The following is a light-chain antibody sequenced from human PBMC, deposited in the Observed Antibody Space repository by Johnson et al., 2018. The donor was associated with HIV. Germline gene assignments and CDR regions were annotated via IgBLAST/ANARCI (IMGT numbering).Light chain of an antibody. J-gene: IGLJ1*01. CDR3: GTWDSSLSAYV. Sequence: SVLTQPPPLSAAPGQKVTISCSGSSSNIGNNYVSWYQQLPGTAPKLLIYDNNKRPSGIPDRFSGSKSGTSATLGITGLQTGDEADYYCGTWDSSLSAYVFGTGTKLTVL. CDR2: DNN. CDR1: SSNIGNNY. V-gene: IGLV1-51*01.